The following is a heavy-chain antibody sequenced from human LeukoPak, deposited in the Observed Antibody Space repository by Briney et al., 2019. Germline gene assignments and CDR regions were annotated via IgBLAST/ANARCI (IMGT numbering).Heavy chain of an antibody. CDR3: ARSLPGTGS. J-gene: IGHJ5*02. V-gene: IGHV3-7*01. Sequence: PGGSLRLSCAASGFPFGSYWMSWVRQAPGKGLQWVANIKTDGSKTYYLDSVKGRFTISRDNAMNSLYLQMNSLRVEDTAVYYCARSLPGTGSWGQGTLVTVSS. CDR1: GFPFGSYW. CDR2: IKTDGSKT. D-gene: IGHD3-9*01.